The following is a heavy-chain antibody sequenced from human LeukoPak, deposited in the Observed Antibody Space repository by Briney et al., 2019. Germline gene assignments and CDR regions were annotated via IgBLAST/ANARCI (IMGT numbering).Heavy chain of an antibody. CDR3: AKDGYSSSWGAEYFQH. V-gene: IGHV3-9*01. J-gene: IGHJ1*01. CDR2: ISWNSGSI. D-gene: IGHD6-13*01. Sequence: GGSLRLSCAASGFTFDDYAMHWVRQAPGKGLEWVSGISWNSGSIGYADSVKGRFTISRDNAKNSLYLQMNSLRAEDTALYYCAKDGYSSSWGAEYFQHWGQGTLVTVSS. CDR1: GFTFDDYA.